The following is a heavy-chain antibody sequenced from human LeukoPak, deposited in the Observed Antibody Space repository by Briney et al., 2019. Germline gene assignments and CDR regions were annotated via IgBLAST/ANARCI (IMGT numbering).Heavy chain of an antibody. CDR3: AGYSSSWYYSGANYYYMDV. V-gene: IGHV4-59*01. Sequence: SETLSLTCTVSGGSISSYYWSWIRQPPGKGLEWIGYIYYSGSTNYNPSLKSRVTISVDTSKNQFSLKLSSVTAADTAVYYCAGYSSSWYYSGANYYYMDVWGKGTTVTISS. CDR2: IYYSGST. CDR1: GGSISSYY. D-gene: IGHD6-13*01. J-gene: IGHJ6*03.